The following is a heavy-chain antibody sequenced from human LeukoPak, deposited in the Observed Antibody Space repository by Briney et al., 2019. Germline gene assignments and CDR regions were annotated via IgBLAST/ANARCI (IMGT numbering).Heavy chain of an antibody. J-gene: IGHJ4*02. CDR2: INSDGSST. Sequence: PGGSLRLSCAASGFTCSSYWMHWVRQAPGKGLVWVSRINSDGSSTSYADSVKGRFTISRDNAKNTLYLQMNSLRAEDTAVYYCASGRITMVRGVFNYWGQGTLVTVSS. CDR1: GFTCSSYW. V-gene: IGHV3-74*01. D-gene: IGHD3-10*01. CDR3: ASGRITMVRGVFNY.